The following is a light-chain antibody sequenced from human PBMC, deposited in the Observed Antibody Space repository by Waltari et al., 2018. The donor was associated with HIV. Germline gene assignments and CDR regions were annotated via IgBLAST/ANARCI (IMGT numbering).Light chain of an antibody. CDR2: EVS. Sequence: QSALTQPASVSGSPGQLITISCTGTSSDIGTYDLVSWYQQHPGKAPKLLIYEVSERPSGVSNRFSGSKSGNTASLTISGLQAEDETDYYCCSYGGSSTYVVFGGGTKVTVL. CDR1: SSDIGTYDL. CDR3: CSYGGSSTYVV. J-gene: IGLJ2*01. V-gene: IGLV2-23*02.